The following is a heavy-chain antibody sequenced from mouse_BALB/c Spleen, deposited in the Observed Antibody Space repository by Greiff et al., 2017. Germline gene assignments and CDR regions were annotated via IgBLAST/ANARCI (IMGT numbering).Heavy chain of an antibody. J-gene: IGHJ3*01. CDR1: GFNIKDTY. CDR3: ARGGIYDGYSWFAY. V-gene: IGHV14-3*02. Sequence: EVHLVESGAELVKPGASVKLSCTASGFNIKDTYMHWVKQRPEQGLEWIGRIDPANGNTKYDPKFQGKATITADTSSNTAYLQLSSLTSEDTAVYYCARGGIYDGYSWFAYWGQGTLVTVSA. D-gene: IGHD2-3*01. CDR2: IDPANGNT.